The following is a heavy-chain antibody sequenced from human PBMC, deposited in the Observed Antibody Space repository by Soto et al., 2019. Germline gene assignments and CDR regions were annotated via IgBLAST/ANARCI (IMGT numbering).Heavy chain of an antibody. J-gene: IGHJ4*02. CDR1: GGTFSSYA. D-gene: IGHD4-17*01. CDR2: IIPIFSTA. CDR3: ARVGVSYGDYEIGY. Sequence: ASVKVSCKASGGTFSSYAISWVRQAPGQGLEWMGGIIPIFSTANYAQKFQGRVTITADKSTSTAYMELSSLRSEDTAVYYCARVGVSYGDYEIGYWGQGTLVTVSS. V-gene: IGHV1-69*06.